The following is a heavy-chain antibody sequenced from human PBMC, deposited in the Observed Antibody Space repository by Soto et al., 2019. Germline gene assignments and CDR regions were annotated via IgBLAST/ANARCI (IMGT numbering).Heavy chain of an antibody. CDR2: IYSGGTT. J-gene: IGHJ6*03. D-gene: IGHD3-3*01. CDR3: ARAGRYLDFGSGPVYMDV. V-gene: IGHV3-66*01. Sequence: EVQLVESGGCLVQPGGSLRLSCAASGFTDSSNYMSWVRQAPGKVLECVSVIYSGGTTYYADSVKDRFTISRDNSKHTLYLQMNSLRSEDTAVYYCARAGRYLDFGSGPVYMDVWGQGTTVTVSS. CDR1: GFTDSSNY.